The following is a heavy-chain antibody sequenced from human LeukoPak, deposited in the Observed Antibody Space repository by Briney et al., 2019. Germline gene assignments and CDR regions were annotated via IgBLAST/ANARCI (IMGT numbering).Heavy chain of an antibody. J-gene: IGHJ4*02. D-gene: IGHD5-18*01. V-gene: IGHV3-7*03. CDR3: AKDFLVGYRYSYGTEPFDY. CDR2: IKEDGGEK. CDR1: GFTFSSYW. Sequence: PGGSLRLSCAASGFTFSSYWMSWVRQAPGKGLEWVANIKEDGGEKYYADSVKGRFTISRDNSKNTLYLQMNSLRAEDTAVYYCAKDFLVGYRYSYGTEPFDYWGQGTLVTVSS.